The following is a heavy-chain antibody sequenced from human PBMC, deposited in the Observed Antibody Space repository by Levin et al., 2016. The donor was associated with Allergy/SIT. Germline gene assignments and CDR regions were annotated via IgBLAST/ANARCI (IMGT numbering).Heavy chain of an antibody. J-gene: IGHJ4*02. CDR3: ARTMIVVVSRPYFDY. D-gene: IGHD3-22*01. V-gene: IGHV4-34*01. CDR2: INHSGST. Sequence: WIRQPPGKGLEWIGEINHSGSTNYNPSLKSRVTISVDTSKNQFFLKLSSVTAADTAVYYCARTMIVVVSRPYFDYWGQGTLVTVSS.